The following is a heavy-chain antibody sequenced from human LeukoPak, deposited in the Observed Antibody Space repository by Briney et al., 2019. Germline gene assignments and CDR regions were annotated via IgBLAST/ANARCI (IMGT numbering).Heavy chain of an antibody. Sequence: GSLRLSCAASGFTFSSYGMSWVRQAPGKGLEWVSAISGSGGSTYYADSVKGRFTISRDNSKNTLYLQMNSLKTEDTAVYFCTTAVTLSYFYDTPVYYATWDFDYWGQGTLVTASS. V-gene: IGHV3-23*01. CDR2: ISGSGGST. CDR3: TTAVTLSYFYDTPVYYATWDFDY. J-gene: IGHJ4*02. CDR1: GFTFSSYG. D-gene: IGHD3-22*01.